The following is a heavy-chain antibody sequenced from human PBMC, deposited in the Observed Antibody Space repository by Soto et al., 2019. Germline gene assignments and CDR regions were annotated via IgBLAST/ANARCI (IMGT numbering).Heavy chain of an antibody. J-gene: IGHJ4*02. CDR2: IIPILGIA. Sequence: QVQLVQSGAEVKKPGSSVKVSCKASGGTFSSYTISWVRQAPGQGLEWMGRIIPILGIANYAQKFQGRVMIXAXTATSTAYMELSSLRSEDTAVYYCASYVGVRGYFDYWGQGTLVTVSS. D-gene: IGHD3-10*01. V-gene: IGHV1-69*02. CDR3: ASYVGVRGYFDY. CDR1: GGTFSSYT.